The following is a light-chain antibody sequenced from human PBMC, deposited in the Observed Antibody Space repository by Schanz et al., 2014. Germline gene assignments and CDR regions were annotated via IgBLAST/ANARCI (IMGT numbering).Light chain of an antibody. CDR1: QSISSW. Sequence: DIQMTQSPSTLSASVGDRVTVTCRASQSISSWLAWYQQKPGKAPNLLIYDASSLESGVPSRFSGSGFGTEFTLTISSLQPDDFAVYYCQQYNNWPGTFGQGTKVEIK. V-gene: IGKV1-5*01. CDR3: QQYNNWPGT. CDR2: DAS. J-gene: IGKJ1*01.